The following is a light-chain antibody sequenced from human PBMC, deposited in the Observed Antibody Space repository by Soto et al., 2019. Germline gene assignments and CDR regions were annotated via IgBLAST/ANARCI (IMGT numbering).Light chain of an antibody. CDR2: GAS. V-gene: IGKV1-39*01. CDR1: LNIFNH. J-gene: IGKJ5*01. CDR3: QQSNSFIT. Sequence: DIQMTQSPSSLSASLGDRVTITCRSSLNIFNHLTWYQQKPGKAPKPLIYGASNLKRGVPSSFSGNGCGTEFKLVISDLHSEYVVSYFWQQSNSFITFGQGTRLDMK.